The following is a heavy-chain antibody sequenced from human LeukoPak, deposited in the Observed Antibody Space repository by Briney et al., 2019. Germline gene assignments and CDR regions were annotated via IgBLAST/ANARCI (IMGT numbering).Heavy chain of an antibody. CDR1: GFTFRNFG. Sequence: PGGSLRLSCAASGFTFRNFGMHWVRQAQGKGLEWVAVIHYDGNKKYYADSVKGRFTIPKDNSKNTLYMQMNSLRAEDTAVYYCARILGSGYSAEFWGQGTLVTVSS. D-gene: IGHD3-22*01. CDR3: ARILGSGYSAEF. V-gene: IGHV3-33*01. CDR2: IHYDGNKK. J-gene: IGHJ4*02.